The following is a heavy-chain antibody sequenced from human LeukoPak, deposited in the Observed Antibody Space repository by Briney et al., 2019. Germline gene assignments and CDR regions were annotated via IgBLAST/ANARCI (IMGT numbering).Heavy chain of an antibody. D-gene: IGHD3-16*02. CDR1: GYTFTGYY. CDR3: ARVNYDYVWGSYRSPLDY. CDR2: ISAYNGNT. Sequence: ASXXVSCKASGYTFTGYYMHWVRQAPGQGLEWMGWISAYNGNTNYAQKLQGRVTMTTDTSTSTAYMELRSLRSDDTAVYYCARVNYDYVWGSYRSPLDYWGQGTLVTVSS. J-gene: IGHJ4*02. V-gene: IGHV1-18*04.